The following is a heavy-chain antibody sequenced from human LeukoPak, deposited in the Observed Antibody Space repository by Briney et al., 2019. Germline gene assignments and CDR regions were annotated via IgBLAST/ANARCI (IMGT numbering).Heavy chain of an antibody. Sequence: GGSLRLSCAASGFIFSNNYMSWVRQAPGKGLEWVSLIYSGGITYYTDSVKGRFTISRDNSKNTVYLQMNSLRAEDTAVYYCARYYYDSSGYPYYFDYWGQGTLVTVSS. J-gene: IGHJ4*02. CDR1: GFIFSNNY. V-gene: IGHV3-53*01. CDR2: IYSGGIT. CDR3: ARYYYDSSGYPYYFDY. D-gene: IGHD3-22*01.